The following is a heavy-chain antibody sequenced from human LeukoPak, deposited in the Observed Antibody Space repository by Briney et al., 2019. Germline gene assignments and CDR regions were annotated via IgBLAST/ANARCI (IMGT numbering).Heavy chain of an antibody. J-gene: IGHJ4*02. Sequence: RSSETLSLTCTVSGGSISNYYWSGIRQPAGRALEWIGRIYTNENTYYNPSLKSRVTMSVDTSTNQVSLKLTSVTAADTAVYYCAREEGVRGLPDYWGQGTLVTVSS. V-gene: IGHV4-4*07. CDR1: GGSISNYY. CDR2: IYTNENT. CDR3: AREEGVRGLPDY. D-gene: IGHD2-15*01.